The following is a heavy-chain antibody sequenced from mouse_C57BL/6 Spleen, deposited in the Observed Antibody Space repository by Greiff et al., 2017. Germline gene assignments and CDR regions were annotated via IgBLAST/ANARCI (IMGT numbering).Heavy chain of an antibody. CDR3: ARGVGYDENSAMDY. CDR1: GYSFTGYY. Sequence: VQLQPSGPELVKPGASVKISCKASGYSFTGYYMNWVKQSPEKSLEWIGEINPSTGGTTYNQKFKAKATLTVDKSSSTDYMQLKSLTSEDSAVYYCARGVGYDENSAMDYWGQGTSVTVSS. D-gene: IGHD2-2*01. J-gene: IGHJ4*01. V-gene: IGHV1-42*01. CDR2: INPSTGGT.